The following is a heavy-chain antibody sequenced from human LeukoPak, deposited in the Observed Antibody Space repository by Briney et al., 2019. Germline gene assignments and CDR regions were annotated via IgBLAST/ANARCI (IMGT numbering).Heavy chain of an antibody. CDR2: IYHSGST. V-gene: IGHV4-4*02. CDR1: GGSISSSNW. D-gene: IGHD6-19*01. J-gene: IGHJ4*02. Sequence: SGTLSLTCAVSGGSISSSNWWSWVRQPPGKGLEWIGEIYHSGSTNYNPSLKSRVTISVDKSKNQFSLKLSSVTAADTAVYYCARHNIAVTGAFDFWGQGTLVTVSS. CDR3: ARHNIAVTGAFDF.